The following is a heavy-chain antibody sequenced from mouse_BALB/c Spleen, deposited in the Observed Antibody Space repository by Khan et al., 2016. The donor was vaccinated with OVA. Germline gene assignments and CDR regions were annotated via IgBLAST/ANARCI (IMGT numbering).Heavy chain of an antibody. CDR1: GYIFTNYE. V-gene: IGHV1-15*01. J-gene: IGHJ3*01. Sequence: QVQLKESGAELVRPGASVTLSCKASGYIFTNYEIHWVMQTPVHGLVWIGAIDPETGGTAYNPKLKGKATLTADKSSSTAYMEVRSLTSEDSAVYYCTRWYCGRAWFAYWGQGTLVTVSA. D-gene: IGHD1-1*01. CDR2: IDPETGGT. CDR3: TRWYCGRAWFAY.